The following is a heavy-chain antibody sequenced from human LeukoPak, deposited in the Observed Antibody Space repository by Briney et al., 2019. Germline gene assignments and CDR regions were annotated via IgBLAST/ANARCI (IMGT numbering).Heavy chain of an antibody. V-gene: IGHV1-69*05. CDR3: ARVDWNNNYYMDV. D-gene: IGHD1/OR15-1a*01. CDR1: GGTFSSSG. J-gene: IGHJ6*03. Sequence: GSSVKVSCKASGGTFSSSGIAWVRQAPGQGLEWMGGIIPILGTANSAQRFQGRVTITTDESRSTVYMEVSSLRSEDTAVYYCARVDWNNNYYMDVWGKGPTVTVSS. CDR2: IIPILGTA.